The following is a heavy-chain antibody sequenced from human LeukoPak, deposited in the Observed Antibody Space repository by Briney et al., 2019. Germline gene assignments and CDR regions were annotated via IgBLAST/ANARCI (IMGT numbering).Heavy chain of an antibody. D-gene: IGHD6-13*01. Sequence: SETLSPTCTVSSGSFRTYYWSWIRQPPGKGLEWIGYIFYNEGTSYNPSLKSRVTISVDTSKNQFSLKLSSVTAADTAVYYCARVYYSNSYDYWYFDLWGRGTLVTVSS. J-gene: IGHJ2*01. CDR2: IFYNEGT. CDR1: SGSFRTYY. CDR3: ARVYYSNSYDYWYFDL. V-gene: IGHV4-59*01.